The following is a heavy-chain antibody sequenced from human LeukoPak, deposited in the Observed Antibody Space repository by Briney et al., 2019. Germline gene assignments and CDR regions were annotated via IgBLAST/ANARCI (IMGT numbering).Heavy chain of an antibody. CDR1: GFTFSDYY. Sequence: PGGSLRLSCAASGFTFSDYYMTWIRQAPGKGLEWVSYISGSGSDTNYADSVKGRFTISRDNAKNSLYLQMNSLRAEDTAVYYCARANPISSGFYVYWSQGTLVIVSS. D-gene: IGHD3-22*01. V-gene: IGHV3-11*06. CDR3: ARANPISSGFYVY. J-gene: IGHJ4*02. CDR2: ISGSGSDT.